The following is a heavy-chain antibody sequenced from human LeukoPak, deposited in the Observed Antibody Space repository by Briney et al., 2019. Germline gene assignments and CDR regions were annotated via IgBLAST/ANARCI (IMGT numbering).Heavy chain of an antibody. CDR2: INPSGGST. CDR1: GYTLTGYY. V-gene: IGHV1-46*01. J-gene: IGHJ6*03. D-gene: IGHD3-9*01. CDR3: ARSRYFDWSTMDV. Sequence: ASVKVSCKASGYTLTGYYMHWVRQAPGQGLEWMGIINPSGGSTSYAQKFQGRVTMTRDTSISTAYMELRSLRSDDTAVYYCARSRYFDWSTMDVWGKGTTVTISS.